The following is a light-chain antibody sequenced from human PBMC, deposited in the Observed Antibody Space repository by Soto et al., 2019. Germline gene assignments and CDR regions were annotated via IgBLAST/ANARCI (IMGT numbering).Light chain of an antibody. CDR3: QQYGSSLYT. Sequence: EIVLTQSPATLSLSPGERATLSCRASQGVSSYLAWYQQKPGQAPRLLIYGASSRATGIPDRFSGSGSGTDFTLTISRLEPEDFAVYYCQQYGSSLYTFGQGTKLEIK. CDR1: QGVSSY. V-gene: IGKV3-20*01. CDR2: GAS. J-gene: IGKJ2*01.